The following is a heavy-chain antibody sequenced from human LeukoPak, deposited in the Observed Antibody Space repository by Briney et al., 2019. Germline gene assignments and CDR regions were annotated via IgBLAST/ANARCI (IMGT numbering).Heavy chain of an antibody. D-gene: IGHD1-26*01. CDR3: ARDASCSGSNCDAFDI. J-gene: IGHJ3*02. V-gene: IGHV1-18*01. CDR2: ISAYNGNT. Sequence: ASVKVSCKASGYTLTSYGISWVRQAPGQGLEWMGWISAYNGNTNYAQKLQGRVTMTTDTSTSTAYMELRSLRSDDTAVYYCARDASCSGSNCDAFDIWGQGTMVTVSS. CDR1: GYTLTSYG.